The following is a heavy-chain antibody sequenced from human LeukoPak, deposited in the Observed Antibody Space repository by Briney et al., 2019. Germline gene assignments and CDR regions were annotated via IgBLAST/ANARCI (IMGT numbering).Heavy chain of an antibody. CDR1: GFSFSNYA. Sequence: GGSLRLSCSASGFSFSNYAMHWVRQAPGKGLEFVSSISNDGGRTYYADSVKGRFTISRDNSKNTLYLQMNSLRAEDTAVYYCAREIRDWYFDLWGRGTLVTVPS. CDR2: ISNDGGRT. V-gene: IGHV3-64*04. J-gene: IGHJ2*01. CDR3: AREIRDWYFDL. D-gene: IGHD3-10*01.